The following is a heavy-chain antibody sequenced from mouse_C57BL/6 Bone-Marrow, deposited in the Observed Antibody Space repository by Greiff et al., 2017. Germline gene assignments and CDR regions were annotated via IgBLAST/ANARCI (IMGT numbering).Heavy chain of an antibody. J-gene: IGHJ3*01. CDR1: GYTFTSYW. CDR2: IYPSDSET. Sequence: QVQLQQPGAELVGPGSSVKLSCKASGYTFTSYWMAWVKQRPGQGLEWIGNIYPSDSETPYNQKFKDKATLTVDKSSSTAYMQLSSLTSEDSAVYYCARGGYDYAWFAYWGQGTLVTVSA. D-gene: IGHD2-4*01. CDR3: ARGGYDYAWFAY. V-gene: IGHV1-61*01.